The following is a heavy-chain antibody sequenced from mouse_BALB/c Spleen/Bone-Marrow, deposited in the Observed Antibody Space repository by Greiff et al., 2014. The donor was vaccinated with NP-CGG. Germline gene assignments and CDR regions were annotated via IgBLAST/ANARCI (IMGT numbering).Heavy chain of an antibody. D-gene: IGHD1-2*01. V-gene: IGHV1-87*01. CDR2: IYPGDGDT. Sequence: VQLQQSGAELARPGASVKLSCKASGYSFTSYWIQWVKQRPGQGLEWLGTIYPGDGDTRYTQKFKGKATLTADKSSSTAYMQVGSLASEDSAVYYCARSYGSFYFDYWGQGVTLTVSS. J-gene: IGHJ2*01. CDR3: ARSYGSFYFDY. CDR1: GYSFTSYW.